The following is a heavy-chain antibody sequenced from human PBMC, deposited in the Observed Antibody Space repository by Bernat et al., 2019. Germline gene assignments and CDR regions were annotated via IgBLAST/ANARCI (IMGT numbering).Heavy chain of an antibody. V-gene: IGHV4-59*01. CDR3: ARVVGGSGSYLENYFDY. D-gene: IGHD3-10*01. J-gene: IGHJ4*02. CDR2: IYYRGST. CDR1: GGSISSYY. Sequence: QVQLQESGPGLVKPSETLSLTCTVSGGSISSYYWSWIRQPPGKGLEWIGYIYYRGSTNYNPSLKSRVTISVDTSKNQFSLKLSSVTAADTAVYYCARVVGGSGSYLENYFDYWDQGTLVTVSS.